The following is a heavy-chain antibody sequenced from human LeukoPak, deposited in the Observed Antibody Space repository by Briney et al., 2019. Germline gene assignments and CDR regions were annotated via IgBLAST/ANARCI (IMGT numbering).Heavy chain of an antibody. V-gene: IGHV4-61*02. CDR3: ARGIGTSYDSSRDAFDI. D-gene: IGHD3-22*01. Sequence: SETLSLTCAVSAGSINSGDYYWSWIRLPAGKGLEWIGRIYSPGTNYNYNPSLKSRVTISIDTSKNQFSLKLTSVTAADTAVYYCARGIGTSYDSSRDAFDIWGQGTMVTVSS. CDR2: IYSPGTN. J-gene: IGHJ3*02. CDR1: AGSINSGDYY.